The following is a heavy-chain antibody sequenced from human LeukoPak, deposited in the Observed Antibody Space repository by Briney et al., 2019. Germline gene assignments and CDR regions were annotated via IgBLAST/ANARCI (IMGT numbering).Heavy chain of an antibody. CDR2: INHSGST. CDR3: ARRLTGAPIVTFDY. D-gene: IGHD3-22*01. Sequence: PSETLSLTCAVYGGSFSGYYWSWIRQPPGKGLEWIGEINHSGSTNYNPSLKSRVTISVDTSKNQLSLKLSSVTAADTAVYYCARRLTGAPIVTFDYWGQGTLVTVSS. V-gene: IGHV4-34*01. CDR1: GGSFSGYY. J-gene: IGHJ4*02.